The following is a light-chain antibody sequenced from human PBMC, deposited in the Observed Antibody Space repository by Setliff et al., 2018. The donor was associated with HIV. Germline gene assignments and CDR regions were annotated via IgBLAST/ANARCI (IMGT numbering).Light chain of an antibody. J-gene: IGLJ1*01. CDR1: SSDVGSYNV. CDR2: EVS. V-gene: IGLV2-23*02. Sequence: QSALTQPASASGSPGQSITISCTGTSSDVGSYNVVSWYQQHPGKAPKLMIYEVSERPSGVSNRFSGSKSGSTASLTISGLQAEDEADYYCCSYAGSSTYVFGTGTKVTVL. CDR3: CSYAGSSTYV.